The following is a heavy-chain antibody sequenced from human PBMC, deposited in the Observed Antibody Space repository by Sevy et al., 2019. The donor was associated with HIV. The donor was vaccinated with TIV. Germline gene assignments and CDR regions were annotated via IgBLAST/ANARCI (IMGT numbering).Heavy chain of an antibody. D-gene: IGHD6-19*01. CDR2: MNPNSGNT. J-gene: IGHJ4*02. V-gene: IGHV1-8*01. CDR3: ARGREYSSGYGP. Sequence: ASVKVSCKASGYTFTSYDVNWVRQATGQGLEWMGLMNPNSGNTGYAQKFQGRVTMTRNTSISTAYMELSSLRSEDTAVYYCARGREYSSGYGPRGQRTLVTVSS. CDR1: GYTFTSYD.